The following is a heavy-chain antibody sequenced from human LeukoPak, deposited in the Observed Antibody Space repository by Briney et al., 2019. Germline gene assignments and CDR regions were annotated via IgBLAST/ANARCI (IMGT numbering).Heavy chain of an antibody. CDR3: AKDLPIAVAGLWSHSEYFQH. J-gene: IGHJ1*01. D-gene: IGHD6-19*01. CDR1: GFTFSDFW. CDR2: IKEDGTEK. V-gene: IGHV3-7*03. Sequence: PGGSLRLSCAGSGFTFSDFWMTWVRQTPGKGLEWVANIKEDGTEKNLVDSVKGRFTISRDNAKNSLYLQMNSLRAEDTALYYCAKDLPIAVAGLWSHSEYFQHWGQGTLVTVSS.